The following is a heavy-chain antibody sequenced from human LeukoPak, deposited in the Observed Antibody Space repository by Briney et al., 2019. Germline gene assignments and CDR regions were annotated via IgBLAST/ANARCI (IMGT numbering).Heavy chain of an antibody. D-gene: IGHD3-22*01. CDR1: GYTFTSYY. V-gene: IGHV1-46*01. Sequence: GASVKVSCKASGYTFTSYYMHWVRQAPGQGLEWMGIVNPSGGSTSYAQKFQGRVTMTRDTSTSTVYMELSSLRSEDTAVYYCARDIPSDYYDSSGYPLGAFDYWGQGTLVTVSS. CDR3: ARDIPSDYYDSSGYPLGAFDY. CDR2: VNPSGGST. J-gene: IGHJ4*02.